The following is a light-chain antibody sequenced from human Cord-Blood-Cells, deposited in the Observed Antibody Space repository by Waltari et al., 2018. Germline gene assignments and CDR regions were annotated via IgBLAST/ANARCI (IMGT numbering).Light chain of an antibody. J-gene: IGKJ3*01. CDR2: GAS. CDR3: QQYGSSPPFT. Sequence: DIVLTQSPGTLSLSPGERATLSCSASQSVSSSYLAWYQQRPGQAPRLLIYGASSRATGIPDRFSGSVSGTDFTLTISRLEPEDFAVYYCQQYGSSPPFTFGPGTKVDIK. CDR1: QSVSSSY. V-gene: IGKV3-20*01.